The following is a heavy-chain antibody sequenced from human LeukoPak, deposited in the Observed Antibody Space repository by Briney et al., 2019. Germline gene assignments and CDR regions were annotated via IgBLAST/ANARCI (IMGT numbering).Heavy chain of an antibody. V-gene: IGHV1-3*03. CDR1: GYSFISYA. CDR2: INADNGNT. D-gene: IGHD3-3*01. J-gene: IGHJ6*03. CDR3: ASRRVSYYDFWSGYRAPPYMDV. Sequence: ASVKVSCKASGYSFISYAMHWVRQAPGQRLEWMGWINADNGNTKYSQEFQGRVTITRDTSASTAYMELSSLRSEDTAVYYCASRRVSYYDFWSGYRAPPYMDVWGKGTTVTVSS.